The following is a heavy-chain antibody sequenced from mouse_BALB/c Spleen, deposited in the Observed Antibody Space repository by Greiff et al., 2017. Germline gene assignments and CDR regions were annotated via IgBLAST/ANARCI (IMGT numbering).Heavy chain of an antibody. D-gene: IGHD1-1*01. CDR2: IHYSGST. CDR3: ALLLRYQAWFAY. Sequence: EVKLQESGPDLVKPSQSLSLTCTVTGYSITSGYSWHWIRQFPGNKLEWMGYIHYSGSTNYNPSLKSRISITRDTSKNQFFLQLNSVTTEDTATYYCALLLRYQAWFAYWGQGTLVTVSA. J-gene: IGHJ3*01. CDR1: GYSITSGYS. V-gene: IGHV3-1*02.